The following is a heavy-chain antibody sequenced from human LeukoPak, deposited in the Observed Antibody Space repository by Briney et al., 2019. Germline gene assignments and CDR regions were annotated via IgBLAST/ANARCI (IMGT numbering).Heavy chain of an antibody. CDR3: ARHLNYYLDY. Sequence: GGSLRLSCAASGFTFSTYGMHWVRQAPGKGLEWVAFISNDGSNKYCADSVKGRFTISRDNSKNTLYLQMNSLRAEDTAVYYCARHLNYYLDYWGQGTLVTVSS. V-gene: IGHV3-30*19. CDR2: ISNDGSNK. CDR1: GFTFSTYG. D-gene: IGHD3-10*01. J-gene: IGHJ4*02.